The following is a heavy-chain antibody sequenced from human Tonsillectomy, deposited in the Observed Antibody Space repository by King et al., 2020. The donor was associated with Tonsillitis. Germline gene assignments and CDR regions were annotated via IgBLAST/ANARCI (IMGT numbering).Heavy chain of an antibody. CDR1: GGTFNNYG. V-gene: IGHV1-69*12. Sequence: QLVQSGAEVKKPGSSLKVSCKASGGTFNNYGISWVRQAPGQGLEWMGGIIPIFGATNYAQKFQGRVTITADESTRTAYMELSRLRSDDTAVYYCARRGIINYGMDVWGQGTTVIVSS. CDR2: IIPIFGAT. CDR3: ARRGIINYGMDV. J-gene: IGHJ6*02. D-gene: IGHD2-15*01.